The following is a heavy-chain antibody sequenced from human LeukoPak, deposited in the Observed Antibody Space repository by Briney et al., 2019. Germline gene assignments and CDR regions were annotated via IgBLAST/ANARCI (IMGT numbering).Heavy chain of an antibody. D-gene: IGHD6-19*01. V-gene: IGHV3-30*18. J-gene: IGHJ4*02. CDR3: AKDGSSGWYEDSYFDY. CDR1: GFTFSSYG. Sequence: GGSLRLSCAASGFTFSSYGMHWVRQAPGKGLEWVAVISYDGSNKYYADSVKGRFTISRDNSKNTLYLQMNSQRAEDTAVYYCAKDGSSGWYEDSYFDYWGQGTLVTVSS. CDR2: ISYDGSNK.